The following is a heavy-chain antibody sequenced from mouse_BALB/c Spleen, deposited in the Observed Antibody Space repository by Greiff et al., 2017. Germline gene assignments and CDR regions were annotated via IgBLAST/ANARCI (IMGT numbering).Heavy chain of an antibody. CDR1: GYSITSGYY. V-gene: IGHV3-6*02. CDR3: ARAGTTANYFDY. CDR2: ISYDGSN. J-gene: IGHJ2*01. D-gene: IGHD1-2*01. Sequence: ESGPGLVKPSQSLSLTCSVTGYSITSGYYWNWIRQFPGNKLEWMGYISYDGSNNYNPSLKNRISITRDTSKNQFFLKLNSVTTEDTATYYCARAGTTANYFDYWGQGTTLTVSS.